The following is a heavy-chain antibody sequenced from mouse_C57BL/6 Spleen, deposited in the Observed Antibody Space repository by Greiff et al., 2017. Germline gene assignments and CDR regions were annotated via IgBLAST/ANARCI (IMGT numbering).Heavy chain of an antibody. V-gene: IGHV1-82*01. Sequence: VQLQQSGPELVKPGASVKISCKASGYAFSSSWMNWVKQRPGKGLEWIGRIYPGDGDTNYNGKFKGKATLTADKSSSTAYMQLSSLTSEDSAFYFCARSWTRARDYWGQGTSVTVSS. J-gene: IGHJ4*01. CDR1: GYAFSSSW. CDR2: IYPGDGDT. CDR3: ARSWTRARDY.